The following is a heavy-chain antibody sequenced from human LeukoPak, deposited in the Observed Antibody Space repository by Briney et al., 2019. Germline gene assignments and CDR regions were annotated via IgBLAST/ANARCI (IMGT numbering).Heavy chain of an antibody. CDR2: ISGSGGST. V-gene: IGHV3-23*01. J-gene: IGHJ4*02. D-gene: IGHD6-13*01. Sequence: PGGSLRLSCAASGFTFSSYAMSWVRQAPGKGLEWVSAISGSGGSTYYADSVKGRFTISRDNSKNTLYLQMNSLRAEDTAVYYCASRLTEDSTGYSSSWYYYFDYWGQGTLVTVSS. CDR3: ASRLTEDSTGYSSSWYYYFDY. CDR1: GFTFSSYA.